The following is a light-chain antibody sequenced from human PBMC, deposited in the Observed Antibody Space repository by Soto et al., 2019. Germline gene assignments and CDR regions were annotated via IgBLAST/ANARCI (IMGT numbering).Light chain of an antibody. CDR3: SSYANYNVV. CDR2: DVT. V-gene: IGLV2-14*03. J-gene: IGLJ2*01. CDR1: DSDIGVYNY. Sequence: QSALTQPASVSGSPGQSITISCTGTDSDIGVYNYVSWYQQYPGKAPKLMIYDVTNRPSGVSNRFSGSMSGNMASLTISGLQAEDEADYYCSSYANYNVVFGGGTKLTVL.